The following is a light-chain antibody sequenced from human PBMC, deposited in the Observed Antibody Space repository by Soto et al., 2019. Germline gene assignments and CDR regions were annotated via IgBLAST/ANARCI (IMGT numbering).Light chain of an antibody. Sequence: EIVLTQSPGTLSLSPGERATLSCRASQSVSSSYLAWYQQKPGQAPSLPIYGASSRATGIPDRFSGSGSGTDFTLTISRLEPEDFEVYYCQQYGSSPSWTFGHGTKVDIK. CDR3: QQYGSSPSWT. V-gene: IGKV3-20*01. CDR2: GAS. CDR1: QSVSSSY. J-gene: IGKJ1*01.